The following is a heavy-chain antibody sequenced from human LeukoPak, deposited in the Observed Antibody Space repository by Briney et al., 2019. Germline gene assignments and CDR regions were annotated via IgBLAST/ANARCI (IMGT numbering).Heavy chain of an antibody. J-gene: IGHJ4*02. D-gene: IGHD3-22*01. CDR3: ARDEYSSGYYNDY. V-gene: IGHV3-21*01. CDR2: ISSSSSYI. Sequence: GSLRLSCAASGFTFSSYSMNWVRQAPGKGLEWVSSISSSSSYIYYADSVKGRFTISRDNAKNSLYLQMNSLRAEDTAVYYCARDEYSSGYYNDYWGQGTLVTVSS. CDR1: GFTFSSYS.